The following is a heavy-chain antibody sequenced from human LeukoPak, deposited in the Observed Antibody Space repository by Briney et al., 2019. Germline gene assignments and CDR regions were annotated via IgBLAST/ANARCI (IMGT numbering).Heavy chain of an antibody. D-gene: IGHD3-3*01. Sequence: PSETLSLTCTVSGGSISSGGYYWSWIRQPPGKGLEWIGYIYYSGSANYNPSLKSRVTISVDTSKNQFSLKLSSVTAADTAVYYCARAAESGYYNWFDPWGQGTLVTVSS. V-gene: IGHV4-61*08. CDR1: GGSISSGGYY. CDR3: ARAAESGYYNWFDP. J-gene: IGHJ5*02. CDR2: IYYSGSA.